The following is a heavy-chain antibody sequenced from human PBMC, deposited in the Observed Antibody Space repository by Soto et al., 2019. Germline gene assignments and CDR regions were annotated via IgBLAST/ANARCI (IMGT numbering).Heavy chain of an antibody. J-gene: IGHJ5*02. V-gene: IGHV3-23*01. CDR2: ISGSGGST. D-gene: IGHD6-6*01. CDR1: GFTFSSYA. Sequence: GGSLRLSCAASGFTFSSYAMSWVRQAPGKGLEWVSAISGSGGSTYYADSVKGRFTISRDNSKNTLYLQMNSLRAEDKAVYYCAKHEYSSSPLGRTPAPSWFDPWGQGTLVTVSS. CDR3: AKHEYSSSPLGRTPAPSWFDP.